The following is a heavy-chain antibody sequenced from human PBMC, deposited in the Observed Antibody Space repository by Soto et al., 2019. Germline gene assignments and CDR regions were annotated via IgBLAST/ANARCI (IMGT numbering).Heavy chain of an antibody. J-gene: IGHJ6*02. CDR1: GFTFSSYA. CDR3: AKVKIDCSSTSCYEANYYYGMDV. Sequence: PGGSLRLSCTASGFTFSSYAMSWVRQAPGKGLEWVSAISGSGGSTYYADSVKGRFTISRDNSKNTLYLQMSSLRAEDTAVYYCAKVKIDCSSTSCYEANYYYGMDVWGQGTTVTVSS. CDR2: ISGSGGST. V-gene: IGHV3-23*01. D-gene: IGHD2-2*01.